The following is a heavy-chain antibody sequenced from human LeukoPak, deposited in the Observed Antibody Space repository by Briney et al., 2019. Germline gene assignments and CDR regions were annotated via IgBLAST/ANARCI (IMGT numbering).Heavy chain of an antibody. Sequence: GGSLRLSCAASGFTFSSYEMNWVRQAPGKGLEWVSYISSSGSTIYYADSVKGRFTISRDNAKNSLYLQMNSLRAEDTAVYYCAGSYYDLCSGYSRFDYWGQGTLVTVSS. CDR3: AGSYYDLCSGYSRFDY. V-gene: IGHV3-48*03. D-gene: IGHD3-3*01. CDR1: GFTFSSYE. CDR2: ISSSGSTI. J-gene: IGHJ4*02.